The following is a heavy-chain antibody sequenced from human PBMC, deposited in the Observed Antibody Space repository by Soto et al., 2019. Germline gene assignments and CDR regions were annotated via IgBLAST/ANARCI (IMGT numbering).Heavy chain of an antibody. CDR1: GGSISSGGYY. CDR3: ASRLEWLHDHLLGAIDI. Sequence: SETLSLTCTVSGGSISSGGYYWSWIRQHPGKGLEWIGYIYYSGSTYYNPSLKSRVTISVDTSKNQFSLKLSSVTAADTAVYYCASRLEWLHDHLLGAIDISGQGTIVTVSS. D-gene: IGHD5-12*01. CDR2: IYYSGST. J-gene: IGHJ3*02. V-gene: IGHV4-31*03.